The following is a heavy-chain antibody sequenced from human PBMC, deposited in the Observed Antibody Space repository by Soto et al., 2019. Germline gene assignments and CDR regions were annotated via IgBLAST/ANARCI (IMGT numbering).Heavy chain of an antibody. D-gene: IGHD5-12*01. Sequence: PSDTLSLTCTVSGGSFSRSSYYWSWIRQPPGRGLEWIGYIYSSGSTSYNPSLKSRVTISVDTSKNQFSLKLSSVTAADTAVYYCARDGDGYNYWGQGTLVTVSS. CDR2: IYSSGST. V-gene: IGHV4-61*01. CDR1: GGSFSRSSYY. CDR3: ARDGDGYNY. J-gene: IGHJ4*02.